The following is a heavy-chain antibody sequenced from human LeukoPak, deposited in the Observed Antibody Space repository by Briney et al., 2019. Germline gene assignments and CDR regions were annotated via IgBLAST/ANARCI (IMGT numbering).Heavy chain of an antibody. V-gene: IGHV3-7*01. J-gene: IGHJ4*02. CDR2: IKQDGSEK. Sequence: GGSLRLSCAASRFTFSDYSMNWVRQAPGKGLEWVANIKQDGSEKYYVDSVKGRFTISRDNAKNSLYLQMNSLRAEDTAVYYCSRVKLPPVDGTLDYWGKGTRVT. CDR1: RFTFSDYS. CDR3: SRVKLPPVDGTLDY. D-gene: IGHD6-19*01.